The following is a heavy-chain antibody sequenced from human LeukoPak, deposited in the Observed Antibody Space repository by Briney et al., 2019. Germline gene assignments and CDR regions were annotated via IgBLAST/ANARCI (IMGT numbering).Heavy chain of an antibody. Sequence: PGASVKVSCTASGYTFTSYGISWVRQAPGQGLEWMGWISAYNGNTNYAQKLQGRVTMTTDTSTSTAYMELRSLRSDDTAVYYCAREGTTVTTLWDAFDIWGQGTMVTVSS. V-gene: IGHV1-18*01. CDR1: GYTFTSYG. D-gene: IGHD4-17*01. CDR3: AREGTTVTTLWDAFDI. J-gene: IGHJ3*02. CDR2: ISAYNGNT.